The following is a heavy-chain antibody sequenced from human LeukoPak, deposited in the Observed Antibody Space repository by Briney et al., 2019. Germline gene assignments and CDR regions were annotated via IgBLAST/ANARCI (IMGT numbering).Heavy chain of an antibody. D-gene: IGHD3-16*02. Sequence: ASVKVSCKASGYTFTNYGISWVRQAPGQGLEWMGWSSAYNGRTNYAQKFQGRVTMTTDTSTSTAYMELRRLTSDDTAMYYCARGLLTFGGVIGGPQALEYFQHWGQGTLVTVSS. J-gene: IGHJ1*01. CDR2: SSAYNGRT. V-gene: IGHV1-18*01. CDR3: ARGLLTFGGVIGGPQALEYFQH. CDR1: GYTFTNYG.